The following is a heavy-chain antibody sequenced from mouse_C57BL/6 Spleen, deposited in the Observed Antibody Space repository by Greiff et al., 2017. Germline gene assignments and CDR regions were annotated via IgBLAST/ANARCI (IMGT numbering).Heavy chain of an antibody. Sequence: EVQLVESGPGLVKPSQSLSLTCSVTGYSITSGYYWNWIRQFPGNKLEWMGYISYDGSNNYNPSLKNRTSITRDKSTNQVSLKLNSVTTEDTATYYCATAQAWFAYWGQGTLVTVSA. CDR1: GYSITSGYY. CDR3: ATAQAWFAY. D-gene: IGHD3-2*02. V-gene: IGHV3-6*01. J-gene: IGHJ3*01. CDR2: ISYDGSN.